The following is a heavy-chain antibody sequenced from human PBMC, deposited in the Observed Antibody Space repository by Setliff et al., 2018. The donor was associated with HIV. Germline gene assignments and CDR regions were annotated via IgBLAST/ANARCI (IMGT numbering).Heavy chain of an antibody. CDR1: GFTFSRYG. J-gene: IGHJ4*02. Sequence: GGSLRLSCAASGFTFSRYGMNWVRQAPGKGLEWVSIVGGDGTTYYADSVKDRFTISRDNAKNSLYVQTNSLRAEDTAVYYCARGIVVVPAAMGGYFDYWGQGTLVTVSS. V-gene: IGHV3-48*04. CDR3: ARGIVVVPAAMGGYFDY. CDR2: IVGGDGTT. D-gene: IGHD2-2*01.